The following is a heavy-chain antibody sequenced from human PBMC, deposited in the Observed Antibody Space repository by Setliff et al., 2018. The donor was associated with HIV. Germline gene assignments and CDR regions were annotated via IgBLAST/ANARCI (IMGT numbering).Heavy chain of an antibody. CDR1: SYSISSAYY. J-gene: IGHJ2*01. CDR2: IYHSGST. CDR3: ARVEYYGSGSYYYNWYFDL. V-gene: IGHV4-38-2*01. Sequence: SETLSLTCAVSSYSISSAYYWGWIRQPPGKGLEWIASIYHSGSTYYNPSLKSRVTISVDTSKNQFSLRLSSVTAADTAVYYCARVEYYGSGSYYYNWYFDLWGRGTLVTVSS. D-gene: IGHD3-10*01.